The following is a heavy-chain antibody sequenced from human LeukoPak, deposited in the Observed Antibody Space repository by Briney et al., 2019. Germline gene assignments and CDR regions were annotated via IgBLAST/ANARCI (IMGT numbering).Heavy chain of an antibody. Sequence: ASVKVSCKASGYTFTGYYMHWLRQAPGQRLEWMGRINPNSGGTNYAQKFQGRVTMTRDTSISTAYMELSRLRSDDTAVYYCASVSDYDSSGYRADYWGQETLVTVSS. CDR1: GYTFTGYY. D-gene: IGHD3-22*01. CDR2: INPNSGGT. V-gene: IGHV1-2*06. J-gene: IGHJ4*02. CDR3: ASVSDYDSSGYRADY.